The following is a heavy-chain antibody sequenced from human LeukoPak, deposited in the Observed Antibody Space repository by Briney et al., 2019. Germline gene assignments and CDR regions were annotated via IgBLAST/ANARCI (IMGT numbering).Heavy chain of an antibody. V-gene: IGHV1-18*01. CDR1: GYTFTSYG. CDR3: ARDLYPRRMDYYGSGSYLAY. D-gene: IGHD3-10*01. Sequence: GASVKVSCKASGYTFTSYGITWVRQAPGQGLEWMGWISAYNGNTNYAQKLQGRVTMTTDTSASTAYMELRSLRSDDTAVYYCARDLYPRRMDYYGSGSYLAYWGQGTLVTVSS. CDR2: ISAYNGNT. J-gene: IGHJ4*02.